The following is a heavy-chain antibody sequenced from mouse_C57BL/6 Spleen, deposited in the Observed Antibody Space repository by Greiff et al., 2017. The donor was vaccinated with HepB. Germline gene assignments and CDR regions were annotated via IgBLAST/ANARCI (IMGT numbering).Heavy chain of an antibody. CDR1: GYTFTDYY. D-gene: IGHD1-1*02. V-gene: IGHV1-26*01. Sequence: EVQLQQSGPELVKPGASVKISCKASGYTFTDYYMNWVKQSHGKSLEWIGDINPNNGGTSYNQKFKGKATLTVDKSSSTAYMELRSLTSEDSAVYYCARSGGSDFAYWGQGTLVTVSA. J-gene: IGHJ3*01. CDR2: INPNNGGT. CDR3: ARSGGSDFAY.